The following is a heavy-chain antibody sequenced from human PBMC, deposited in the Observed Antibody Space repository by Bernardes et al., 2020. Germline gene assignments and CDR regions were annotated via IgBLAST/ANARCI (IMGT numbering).Heavy chain of an antibody. CDR1: GFTFSNAW. D-gene: IGHD4-17*01. J-gene: IGHJ2*01. Sequence: GGSLRLSCAASGFTFSNAWMSWVRQAPGQGLEWVCRINSKTGGRTTDYAAPVKGRFTIASDDSKNTLYLQMNSLKTEDTAVYYCTTALPYGDPAWYFDLWGRGTLVTVSS. V-gene: IGHV3-15*01. CDR2: INSKTGGRTT. CDR3: TTALPYGDPAWYFDL.